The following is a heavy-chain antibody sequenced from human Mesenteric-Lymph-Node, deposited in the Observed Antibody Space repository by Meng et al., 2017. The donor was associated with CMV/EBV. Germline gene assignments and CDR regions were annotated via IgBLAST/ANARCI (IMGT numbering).Heavy chain of an antibody. CDR3: ARENSDYDVSSGYHRIRYGLDV. CDR2: ITTYNGNT. V-gene: IGHV1-18*01. D-gene: IGHD3-3*01. Sequence: ASVKVSCKASGYSFTSFDISWVRQAPGQGLEWMGWITTYNGNTNYAQKLQGRVTMTTDTSTNTAYMELRSLGSDDTAVYYCARENSDYDVSSGYHRIRYGLDVWGQGTTVTVSS. CDR1: GYSFTSFD. J-gene: IGHJ6*02.